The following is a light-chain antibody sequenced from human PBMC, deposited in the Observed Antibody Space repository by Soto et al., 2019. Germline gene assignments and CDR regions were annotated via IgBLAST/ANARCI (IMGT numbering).Light chain of an antibody. CDR2: STN. V-gene: IGLV8-61*01. Sequence: QTVVTQEPSFSVSPGGTVTLTCGLSSGSVSTSYYPSWYQQTPGQAPRTLIYSTNTRSSGVPDRFSGSILGNKAALTITGARADDESDYYCVLYMGSGTYVVFGGGTKVTVL. J-gene: IGLJ2*01. CDR3: VLYMGSGTYVV. CDR1: SGSVSTSYY.